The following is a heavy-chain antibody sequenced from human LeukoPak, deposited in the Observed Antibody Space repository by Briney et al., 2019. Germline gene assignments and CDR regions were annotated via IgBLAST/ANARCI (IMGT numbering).Heavy chain of an antibody. CDR3: VKDLGSAITSALALDV. V-gene: IGHV3-21*04. D-gene: IGHD2-15*01. J-gene: IGHJ6*02. CDR2: ISDNSYWI. Sequence: GGSLRLSCAASGFTFRTYSMSWVRQAPGKGLEWVSSISDNSYWIYYADSVEGRFTISRDNRKNLPHLQMNSLRPDDSAVYYCVKDLGSAITSALALDVWSQGTTVTVSS. CDR1: GFTFRTYS.